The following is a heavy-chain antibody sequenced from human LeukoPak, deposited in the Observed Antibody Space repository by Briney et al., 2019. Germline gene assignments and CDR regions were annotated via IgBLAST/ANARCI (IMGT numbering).Heavy chain of an antibody. V-gene: IGHV4-59*01. CDR3: ARGGGVGYYYYYMDV. CDR2: IYYSGST. Sequence: MASETLPLTCTVSGGSISSYYWSWIRQPPGKGLEWIGYIYYSGSTNYNPSLRSRVAISVDTSKNQFSLKLSSVTAADTAVYYCARGGGVGYYYYYMDVWGKGTTVTISS. CDR1: GGSISSYY. J-gene: IGHJ6*03. D-gene: IGHD1-26*01.